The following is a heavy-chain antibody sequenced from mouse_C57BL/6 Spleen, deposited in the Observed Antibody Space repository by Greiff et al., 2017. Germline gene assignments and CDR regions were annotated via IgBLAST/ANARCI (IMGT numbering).Heavy chain of an antibody. V-gene: IGHV1-64*01. J-gene: IGHJ4*01. Sequence: QVQLQQPGAELVKPGASVQLSCKASGYTFTSYWMHWVKQRPGQGLEWIGMIHPNSGSTNYNEKFKSKATLTVDKSSSTAYMQLSSLTSEDSAVYYCARKYSNYEGYAMDYWGQGTSVTVSS. CDR1: GYTFTSYW. D-gene: IGHD2-5*01. CDR3: ARKYSNYEGYAMDY. CDR2: IHPNSGST.